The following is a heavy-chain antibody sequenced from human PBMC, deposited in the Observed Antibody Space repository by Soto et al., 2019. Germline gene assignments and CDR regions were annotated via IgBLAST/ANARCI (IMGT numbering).Heavy chain of an antibody. CDR3: SWLNTEATMGD. CDR2: IKSSGSGGTT. D-gene: IGHD6-19*01. J-gene: IGHJ4*02. CDR1: GLSFSDAW. Sequence: WGSLLLSCAASGLSFSDAWLSWVRQAPGKGLEWVGRIKSSGSGGTTDYAAPVTGRFTISRDDSENTMYLHMNSLKTEDTAVYFCSWLNTEATMGDWGQGTLVTVSS. V-gene: IGHV3-15*01.